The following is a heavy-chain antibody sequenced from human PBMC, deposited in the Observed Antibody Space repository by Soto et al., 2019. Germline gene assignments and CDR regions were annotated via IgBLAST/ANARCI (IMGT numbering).Heavy chain of an antibody. CDR2: ISAHNGNT. Sequence: QVHLVQSGAEVKKPGASVKFSCKCSGYTFTSYGITWVRQAPGQGLEWMGWISAHNGNTDYAQKLQGRVTVTRDTSTSTAYMELRSLRSDDTAVYYCARGRDGDYWGQGALVTVSS. V-gene: IGHV1-18*01. CDR1: GYTFTSYG. J-gene: IGHJ4*02. CDR3: ARGRDGDY. D-gene: IGHD6-6*01.